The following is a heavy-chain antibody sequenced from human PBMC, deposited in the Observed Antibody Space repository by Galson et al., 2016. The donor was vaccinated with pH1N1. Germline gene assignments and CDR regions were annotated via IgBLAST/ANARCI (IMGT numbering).Heavy chain of an antibody. V-gene: IGHV3-30-3*01. CDR3: ARETPYSSGWGYYYGMDG. D-gene: IGHD6-19*01. J-gene: IGHJ6*02. CDR1: GFTFSTYA. CDR2: TSYDGSNK. Sequence: SLRLSCAASGFTFSTYAMHWVRQAPGKGLEWVALTSYDGSNKYYADSVKGRFTISRDNSKNTLYLEMNSLRAEDTAVYYCARETPYSSGWGYYYGMDGWGQGTTVTVSS.